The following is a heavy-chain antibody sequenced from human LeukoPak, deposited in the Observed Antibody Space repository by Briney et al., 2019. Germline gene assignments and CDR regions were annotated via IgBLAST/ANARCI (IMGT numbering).Heavy chain of an antibody. V-gene: IGHV1-18*01. CDR1: GYTFTSYG. J-gene: IGHJ6*02. CDR2: ISAYNGNT. D-gene: IGHD7-27*01. Sequence: ASVKVSCKVSGYTFTSYGISWVRQAPGQGLEWMGWISAYNGNTNYAQKLQGRVTMTTDTSTSTAYMELRSLRSDDTAVYYCAREEVAGEGSYYYGMDVWGQGTTATVSS. CDR3: AREEVAGEGSYYYGMDV.